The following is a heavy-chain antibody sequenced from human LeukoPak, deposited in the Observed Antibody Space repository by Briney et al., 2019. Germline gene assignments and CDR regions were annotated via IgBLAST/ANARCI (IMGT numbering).Heavy chain of an antibody. CDR2: IYSGGST. D-gene: IGHD5-18*01. Sequence: GGSLRLSCAASGITVTSNHMSWVRQAPGKELEWVSVIYSGGSTYYADSVKRRFTISRDNSKNTLYLQMDSLRTEDTAVYFCAKLYNYGYINWGQGTLVTVSS. CDR3: AKLYNYGYIN. V-gene: IGHV3-66*01. J-gene: IGHJ4*02. CDR1: GITVTSNH.